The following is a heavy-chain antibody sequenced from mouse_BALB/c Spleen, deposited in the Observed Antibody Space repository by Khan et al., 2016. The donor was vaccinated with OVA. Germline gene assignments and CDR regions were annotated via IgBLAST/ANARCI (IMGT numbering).Heavy chain of an antibody. Sequence: QIQLVQSGPELKKPGETVKISCKASGYTSTNYGMNWVKQAPGKGLKWMGWINTYTGEPTYADDFKGRFAFSLETSANTAYLQINNLKNEDTARYFCARKNYSYDRYFDVWGAGTTVTVSS. J-gene: IGHJ1*01. CDR3: ARKNYSYDRYFDV. D-gene: IGHD2-12*01. V-gene: IGHV9-3-1*01. CDR2: INTYTGEP. CDR1: GYTSTNYG.